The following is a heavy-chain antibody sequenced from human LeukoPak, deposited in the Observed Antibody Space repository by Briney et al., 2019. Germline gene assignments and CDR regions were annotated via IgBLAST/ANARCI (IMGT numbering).Heavy chain of an antibody. CDR2: IYPGDSDT. Sequence: GESLKISCXGSGYSFTSYWIGWVRQMPGKGLEWMGIIYPGDSDTRDSPSFQGQVTISADKSISTAYLQWSSLKASDTAMYYCARLADDYVWGSYRTVGYFDYWGQGTLVTVSS. CDR3: ARLADDYVWGSYRTVGYFDY. CDR1: GYSFTSYW. D-gene: IGHD3-16*02. V-gene: IGHV5-51*01. J-gene: IGHJ4*02.